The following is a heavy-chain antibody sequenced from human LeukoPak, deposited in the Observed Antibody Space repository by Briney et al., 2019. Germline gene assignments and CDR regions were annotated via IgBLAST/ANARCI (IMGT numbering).Heavy chain of an antibody. CDR2: INHSGST. Sequence: SETLSLTCAVYGGSFSGHYWSWIRQPPGKGLEWIGEINHSGSTNYNPSLKSRVTISVDTSKNQFSLKLSSVTAADTAVYYCARAPYYDFWSSYPTKLRANWFDPWAQGTLVTVSS. D-gene: IGHD3-3*01. V-gene: IGHV4-34*01. J-gene: IGHJ5*02. CDR1: GGSFSGHY. CDR3: ARAPYYDFWSSYPTKLRANWFDP.